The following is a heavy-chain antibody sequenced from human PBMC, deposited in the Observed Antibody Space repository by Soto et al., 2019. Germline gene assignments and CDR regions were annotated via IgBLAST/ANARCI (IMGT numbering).Heavy chain of an antibody. D-gene: IGHD4-17*01. J-gene: IGHJ6*02. V-gene: IGHV3-43*01. CDR3: AKGDYGGNLRFGNYYYYGMDV. CDR2: ISWDGGST. CDR1: GFTFDDYT. Sequence: GGSLRLSCAASGFTFDDYTMHWVRQAPGKGLEWVSLISWDGGSTDYADSVKGRFTISRDNSKNSLYLPMNSLRTEDTALYYCAKGDYGGNLRFGNYYYYGMDVWGQGTTVTVSS.